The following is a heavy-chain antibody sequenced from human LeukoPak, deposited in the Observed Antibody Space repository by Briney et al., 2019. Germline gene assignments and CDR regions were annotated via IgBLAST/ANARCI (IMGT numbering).Heavy chain of an antibody. V-gene: IGHV1-46*01. Sequence: GASVKVSCKPSGYTFTRYYIHWVRQAPAQGLEWVGIINPSGGSTSYAQKFQGRVTMTRDTSTSTVYMELSSLRSEDTAVYYCARSIAVAGPYYYYGMDVWGQGTTVTVSS. D-gene: IGHD6-19*01. CDR3: ARSIAVAGPYYYYGMDV. CDR1: GYTFTRYY. CDR2: INPSGGST. J-gene: IGHJ6*02.